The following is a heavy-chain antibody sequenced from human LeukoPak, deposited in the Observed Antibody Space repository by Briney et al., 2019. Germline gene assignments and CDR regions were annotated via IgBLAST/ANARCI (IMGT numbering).Heavy chain of an antibody. CDR2: IYYSGST. Sequence: PSETLSLTCSVSGGSISSSRDYWGWIRQPPGKGLEWIRSIYYSGSTYYNPSLKSRVSISVDTSKNPYSQTRSSVTPAYTSVYYCARLFRYGNRAGGAFDIWGQGRMVTVHS. D-gene: IGHD2/OR15-2a*01. CDR3: ARLFRYGNRAGGAFDI. J-gene: IGHJ3*02. V-gene: IGHV4-39*01. CDR1: GGSISSSRDY.